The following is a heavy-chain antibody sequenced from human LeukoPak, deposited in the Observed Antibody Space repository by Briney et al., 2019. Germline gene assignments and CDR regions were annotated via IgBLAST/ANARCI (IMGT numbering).Heavy chain of an antibody. V-gene: IGHV1-2*02. J-gene: IGHJ5*02. D-gene: IGHD4-11*01. CDR2: INPNSGDT. CDR3: ARHPTEGWFDP. Sequence: ASVKVSCKASGYTFTGHYMHWVRQAPGQGLEWMGWINPNSGDTNYAQKFQGRVTMTRDRSISTAYMELSRLRSDDTAVYFCARHPTEGWFDPWGQGTLATVSS. CDR1: GYTFTGHY.